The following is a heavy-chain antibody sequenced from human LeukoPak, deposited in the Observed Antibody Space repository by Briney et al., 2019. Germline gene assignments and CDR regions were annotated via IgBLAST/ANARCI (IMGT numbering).Heavy chain of an antibody. Sequence: GGSLRLSCAASGFTFSTYSMNWVRQAPGKGLEWVSSISSSSGYIYYADSVKGRFTISRDNAENSLYLQMNSLRAEDTAVYYCASRTIGTYDAFDIWGEGKMVTASA. J-gene: IGHJ3*02. D-gene: IGHD1-1*01. CDR3: ASRTIGTYDAFDI. CDR1: GFTFSTYS. CDR2: ISSSSGYI. V-gene: IGHV3-21*01.